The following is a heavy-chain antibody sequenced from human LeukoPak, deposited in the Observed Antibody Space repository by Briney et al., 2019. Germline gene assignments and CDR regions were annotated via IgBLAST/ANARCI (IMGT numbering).Heavy chain of an antibody. CDR1: GYTFTSYA. CDR3: ARDQPRRGPGNHDY. Sequence: ASVKVSCKASGYTFTSYAMNWVRQAPGQGLEWMGWISGYDGKTNYAQKLRDRVTMLRDTATSTVYMELRSLTTDDTAVYYCARDQPRRGPGNHDYWGQGTLVTVSS. D-gene: IGHD1-26*01. J-gene: IGHJ4*02. CDR2: ISGYDGKT. V-gene: IGHV1-18*01.